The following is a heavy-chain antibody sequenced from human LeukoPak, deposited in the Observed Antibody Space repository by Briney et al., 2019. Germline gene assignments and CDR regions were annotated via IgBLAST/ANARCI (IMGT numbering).Heavy chain of an antibody. V-gene: IGHV1-2*02. CDR2: INPNSGGT. CDR1: GYTFTGYY. J-gene: IGHJ4*02. CDR3: ARKNSGSYSPSDY. D-gene: IGHD1-26*01. Sequence: ASVKVSCEASGYTFTGYYMHWVRQAPGQGLEWMGWINPNSGGTNYAQKFQGRVTMTRDTSISTAYMELSRLRSDDTAVYCCARKNSGSYSPSDYWGQGALVTVSS.